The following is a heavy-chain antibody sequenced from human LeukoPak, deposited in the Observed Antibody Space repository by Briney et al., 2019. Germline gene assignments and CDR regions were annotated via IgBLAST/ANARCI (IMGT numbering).Heavy chain of an antibody. Sequence: GGSLRLSCAASGFTFSSYDMHLVRQATGKGLEWVSVITTAGDTYYSGSVKGRFTISRENAKNSLYLQMNSLRAGDTAVYYCARAGYNSGWYAFDIWGQGTMVTVSS. CDR1: GFTFSSYD. CDR2: ITTAGDT. J-gene: IGHJ3*02. V-gene: IGHV3-13*04. CDR3: ARAGYNSGWYAFDI. D-gene: IGHD6-19*01.